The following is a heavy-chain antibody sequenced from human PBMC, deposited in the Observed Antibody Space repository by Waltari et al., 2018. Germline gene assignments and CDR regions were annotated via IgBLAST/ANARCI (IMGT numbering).Heavy chain of an antibody. V-gene: IGHV3-23*01. Sequence: EEQLLETGGGLVQPGGSLRISCAAYGLPFSNYAMIWVRPAPGKGLEWVSTLSGSGASRYYADSVKGRFTISKDNSKNTLYLQMNSLAAEDTAVYYCAKKGTGGDNSADTFDIWGQGTMVTVSS. CDR3: AKKGTGGDNSADTFDI. CDR1: GLPFSNYA. D-gene: IGHD2-21*01. J-gene: IGHJ3*02. CDR2: LSGSGASR.